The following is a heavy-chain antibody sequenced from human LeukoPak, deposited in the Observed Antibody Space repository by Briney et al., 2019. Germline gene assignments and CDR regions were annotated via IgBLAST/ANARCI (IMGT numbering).Heavy chain of an antibody. CDR2: IYYSGST. CDR3: ARHMMGYCSSTSCPAVDY. CDR1: GGSISSYY. D-gene: IGHD2-2*01. J-gene: IGHJ4*02. Sequence: PSETLSLTCTVSGGSISSYYWSWIRQPPGKGLEWIGYIYYSGSTNYNPSLKSRVTISVDTSKNQFSLKLSSVTAADTAVYYCARHMMGYCSSTSCPAVDYWGQGTLVTVSS. V-gene: IGHV4-59*08.